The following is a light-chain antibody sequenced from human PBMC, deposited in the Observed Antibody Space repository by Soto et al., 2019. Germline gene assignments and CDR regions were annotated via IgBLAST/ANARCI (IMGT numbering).Light chain of an antibody. CDR2: AAS. Sequence: EVVLTQYPGTLSLSPGERATLSRRASQSVSSSHLAWYQHKPGQAPRLLIYAASSRATGSPDRFSGGGSGTDFTLTISRLEPEDFAVYYCQHFGGSLPVTFGQGTRLEIK. CDR1: QSVSSSH. CDR3: QHFGGSLPVT. V-gene: IGKV3-20*01. J-gene: IGKJ5*01.